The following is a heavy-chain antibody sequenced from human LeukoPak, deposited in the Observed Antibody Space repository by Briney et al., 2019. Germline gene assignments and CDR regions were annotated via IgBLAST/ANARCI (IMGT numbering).Heavy chain of an antibody. CDR3: ARSSEPPLLDY. CDR2: IYYSGST. J-gene: IGHJ4*02. D-gene: IGHD1-14*01. CDR1: GYSISSGYY. Sequence: SETLSLTCAVSGYSISSGYYWSWIRQPPGKGLEWIGYIYYSGSTNYNPSLKSRVTISVDTSKNQFSLKLSSVTAADTAVYYCARSSEPPLLDYWGQGTLVTVSS. V-gene: IGHV4-61*01.